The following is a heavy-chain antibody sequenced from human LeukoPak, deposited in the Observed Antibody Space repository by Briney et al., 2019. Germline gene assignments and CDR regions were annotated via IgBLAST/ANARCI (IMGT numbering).Heavy chain of an antibody. CDR2: IYSDGST. D-gene: IGHD4-17*01. CDR1: GFTVSSNY. V-gene: IGHV3-53*01. Sequence: GGSLRLSCVASGFTVSSNYMSWVRQAPGKGLEWVSVIYSDGSTGYADSVKGRFTISRDNSKNTLYLQMNSLRVEDTAVYYCARSGTVTTDLDDYWGQGTLVTVSS. CDR3: ARSGTVTTDLDDY. J-gene: IGHJ4*02.